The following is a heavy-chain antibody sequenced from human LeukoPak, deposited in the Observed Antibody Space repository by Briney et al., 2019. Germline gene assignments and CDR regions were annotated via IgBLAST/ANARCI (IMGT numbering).Heavy chain of an antibody. CDR3: ATHGGYCSSTSCYKGPDDVNYYYYYMDV. D-gene: IGHD2-2*01. CDR1: GFTVSSNY. J-gene: IGHJ6*03. V-gene: IGHV3-53*01. Sequence: GRSLRLSCAASGFTVSSNYMSWVRQAPGKGLEWVSVIYSGGSTYYADSVKGRFTISRGNSKNTLYLQMNSLRAEDTAVYYCATHGGYCSSTSCYKGPDDVNYYYYYMDVWGKGTTVTVSS. CDR2: IYSGGST.